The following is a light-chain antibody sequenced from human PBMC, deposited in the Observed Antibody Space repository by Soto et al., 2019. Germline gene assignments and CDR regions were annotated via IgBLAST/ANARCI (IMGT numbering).Light chain of an antibody. V-gene: IGKV1-39*01. CDR1: QNIFTY. CDR3: QQSYSAPLT. Sequence: DIQMTHAPSSLSASVVDIFTISCRASQNIFTYLNWYQQKPGKAPNLLIFAASNLQSGVPSRFSGSGSGTDFTLTISSLQREDFATYHCQQSYSAPLTFGQGTKVDI. CDR2: AAS. J-gene: IGKJ1*01.